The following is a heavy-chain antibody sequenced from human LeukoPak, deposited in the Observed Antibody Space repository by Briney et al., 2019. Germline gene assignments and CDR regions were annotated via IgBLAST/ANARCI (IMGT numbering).Heavy chain of an antibody. D-gene: IGHD6-13*01. J-gene: IGHJ6*02. V-gene: IGHV4-34*01. Sequence: PSETLSLTCAVYGGSFSGYYWSWIRQPPGEGLEWIGEINHSGSTNYNPSLKSRVTISVDTSNNQFSLKLSSVTAADTAVYYCARGQRGISRNYYYYYGMDVWGQGTTVTVSS. CDR2: INHSGST. CDR1: GGSFSGYY. CDR3: ARGQRGISRNYYYYYGMDV.